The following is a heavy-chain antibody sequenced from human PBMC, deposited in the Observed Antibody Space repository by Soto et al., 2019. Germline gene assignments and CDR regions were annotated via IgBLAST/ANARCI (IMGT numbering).Heavy chain of an antibody. CDR2: ISNIGST. V-gene: IGHV4-59*08. Sequence: PSETLSLTCTVSGGTISSYYWSWIRQPPGKGLEWIGYISNIGSTSYNPPLKSRVTISMDTSKNQVSLKLNSVTAADTAVYYCARQRSAFDYWGQGTPVTVSS. CDR3: ARQRSAFDY. CDR1: GGTISSYY. J-gene: IGHJ4*02.